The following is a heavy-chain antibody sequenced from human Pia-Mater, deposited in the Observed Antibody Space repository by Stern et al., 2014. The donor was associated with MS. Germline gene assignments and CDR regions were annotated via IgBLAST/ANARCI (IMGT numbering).Heavy chain of an antibody. Sequence: VQLQESGSGLVKPSQTLSLTCSVSGYSITSAAFSWTWIRQAPGQGLAGIGYMYYGGSPLYNPSTRSRANISVDPIKNQYPRRMNSVTAADTAVYYCARGRSRVHPPLDPWGQGTLVTVSS. J-gene: IGHJ5*02. CDR1: GYSITSAAFS. V-gene: IGHV4-30-2*01. D-gene: IGHD2-2*01. CDR3: ARGRSRVHPPLDP. CDR2: MYYGGSP.